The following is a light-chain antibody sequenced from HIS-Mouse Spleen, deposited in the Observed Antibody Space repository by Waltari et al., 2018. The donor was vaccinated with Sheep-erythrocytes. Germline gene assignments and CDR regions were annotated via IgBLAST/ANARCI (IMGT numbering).Light chain of an antibody. V-gene: IGLV2-11*01. CDR1: SSDVGCYTY. CDR2: DVS. J-gene: IGLJ1*01. CDR3: CSYAGSYNHV. Sequence: QSALTQPRSVSGSPGQSVTISCTGTSSDVGCYTYVSWYQQHPGKAPHLMIYDVSKRPSGVPDRFSGSKSGNTASLTISGLQAEDEADYYCCSYAGSYNHVFATGTKVTVL.